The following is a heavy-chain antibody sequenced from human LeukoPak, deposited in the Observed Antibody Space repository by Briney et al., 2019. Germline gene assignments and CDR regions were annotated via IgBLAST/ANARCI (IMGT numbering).Heavy chain of an antibody. CDR1: GFTFSSYA. V-gene: IGHV3-23*01. J-gene: IGHJ4*02. CDR3: ALSLVEGSGWLFDY. D-gene: IGHD6-19*01. CDR2: ISGSGGST. Sequence: AGGSLRLSCAASGFTFSSYAMSWVRQAPGKGLEWVSAISGSGGSTYYADSVKGRFTISRDNSKNTLYLQVNSLRAEDTAVYYCALSLVEGSGWLFDYWGQGTLVTVSS.